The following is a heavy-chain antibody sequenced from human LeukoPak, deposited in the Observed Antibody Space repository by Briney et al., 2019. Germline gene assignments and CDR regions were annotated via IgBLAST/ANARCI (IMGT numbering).Heavy chain of an antibody. CDR2: IIPIFGAA. CDR1: GGTFSSYA. V-gene: IGHV1-69*13. CDR3: ARGHTSWLLYYYGMDV. Sequence: SVKVSCKASGGTFSSYAINWVRQAPGQGLEWMGGIIPIFGAANYAQKFQGRVTITADESTSTAYMELSSLRSEDTAVYYCARGHTSWLLYYYGMDVWGQGTTVTVSS. D-gene: IGHD5-12*01. J-gene: IGHJ6*02.